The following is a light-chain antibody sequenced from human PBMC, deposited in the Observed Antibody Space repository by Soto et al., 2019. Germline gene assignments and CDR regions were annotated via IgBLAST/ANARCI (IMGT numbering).Light chain of an antibody. CDR1: SSDVGAYDY. J-gene: IGLJ1*01. Sequence: QSVLAQPASVSGSPGQSIAISCIGNSSDVGAYDYVSWYQQHPDRAPKLMVYEVHNRPSGVSNRFSGSKSVNTATLTISGLQPEDEADYYCASHTSSNTRVFGTGTKVTVL. CDR2: EVH. CDR3: ASHTSSNTRV. V-gene: IGLV2-14*03.